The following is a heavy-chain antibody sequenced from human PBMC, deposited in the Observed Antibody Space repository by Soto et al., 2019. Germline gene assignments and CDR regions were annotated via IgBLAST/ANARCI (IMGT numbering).Heavy chain of an antibody. J-gene: IGHJ4*02. V-gene: IGHV1-46*01. CDR1: GYTFIHYY. D-gene: IGHD3-16*01. Sequence: QVQLVQSGAEVKTPGASVKLSCKASGYTFIHYYIHWVRQDPGQGFAWLAIINPNGGSTNYAQKFQCRVTGTSDTSTTTVSMELNSRESDDTAVYVCARSILQGEFWGQGTLFTVSS. CDR2: INPNGGST. CDR3: ARSILQGEF.